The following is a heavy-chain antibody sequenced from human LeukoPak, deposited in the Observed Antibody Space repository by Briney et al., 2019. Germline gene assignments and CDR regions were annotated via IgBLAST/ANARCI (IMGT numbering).Heavy chain of an antibody. V-gene: IGHV4-38-2*02. CDR3: GRDRPTGYYDY. J-gene: IGHJ4*02. CDR1: SYSFSSGYY. CDR2: INHSGIT. D-gene: IGHD3-9*01. Sequence: SETLSLTCTVSSYSFSSGYYWGWIRQPPGKGLEWIASINHSGITYYNPSLKSRVTISVDTSKNQFSLKLTSVTAADPAVYYCGRDRPTGYYDYWGQGILVTVSS.